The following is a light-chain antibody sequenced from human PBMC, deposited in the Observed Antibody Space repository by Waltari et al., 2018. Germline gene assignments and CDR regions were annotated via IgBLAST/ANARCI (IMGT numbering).Light chain of an antibody. J-gene: IGKJ2*01. Sequence: IQLTQSPSSLSASVGDRVTITCRASQGISSNLAWYQQKPGKAPELLIFAASTLQSGVPSRFSGSGSGTDFTLTISRLQPEDFATYYCQQLSIYPYTFGQGTKLEIE. CDR3: QQLSIYPYT. V-gene: IGKV1-9*01. CDR2: AAS. CDR1: QGISSN.